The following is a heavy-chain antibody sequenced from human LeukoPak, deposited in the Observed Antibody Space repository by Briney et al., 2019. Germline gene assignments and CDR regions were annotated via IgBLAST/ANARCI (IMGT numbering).Heavy chain of an antibody. Sequence: ASVKVSCKVSGYTLTELSMHWVRQAPGKGLEWMGGFDPEDGETIYAQKFQGRVTMTEDTSTDTAYMELSSLRSDDTAVYYCARDLALWSGYSDSYFDYWGQGTLVTVSS. CDR1: GYTLTELS. CDR3: ARDLALWSGYSDSYFDY. V-gene: IGHV1-24*01. D-gene: IGHD3-3*01. J-gene: IGHJ4*02. CDR2: FDPEDGET.